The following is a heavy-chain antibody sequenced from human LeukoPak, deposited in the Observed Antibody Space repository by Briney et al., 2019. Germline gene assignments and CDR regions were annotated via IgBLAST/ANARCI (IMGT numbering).Heavy chain of an antibody. V-gene: IGHV4-59*01. J-gene: IGHJ6*03. CDR2: IHYSGST. Sequence: SETLSLTCTVSGGSITNYYWTWIRQPPGKGLEWIGYIHYSGSTNYNPSLKSRVTISVDTSKNQFSLKLSSVTAADTAVYYCARASVTYYYYYYMDVWGKGPRSPSP. D-gene: IGHD4-11*01. CDR3: ARASVTYYYYYYMDV. CDR1: GGSITNYY.